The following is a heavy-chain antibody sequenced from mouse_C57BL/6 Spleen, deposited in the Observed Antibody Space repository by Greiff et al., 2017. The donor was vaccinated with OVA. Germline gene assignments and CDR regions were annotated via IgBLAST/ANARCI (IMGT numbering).Heavy chain of an antibody. J-gene: IGHJ1*03. CDR1: RYTFTSYW. CDR3: APHYYGSSHWYFDV. Sequence: QVQLQQPGAELVRPGSSVKLSCKASRYTFTSYWMDWVKQRPGQGLEWIGNIYPSDSETHYNQKFKDKATLTVDKSSSTAYMQLSSLTSEDSAVYYCAPHYYGSSHWYFDVWGTGTTVTVSS. V-gene: IGHV1-61*01. D-gene: IGHD1-1*01. CDR2: IYPSDSET.